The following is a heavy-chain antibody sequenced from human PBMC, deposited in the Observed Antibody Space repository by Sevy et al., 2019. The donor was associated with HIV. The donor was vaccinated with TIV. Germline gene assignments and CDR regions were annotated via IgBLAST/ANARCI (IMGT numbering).Heavy chain of an antibody. CDR3: ARDMGYSSGWTEYYYYYYGMDV. CDR1: GFTFSSYA. CDR2: ISYDGSKR. Sequence: GGSLRLSCAASGFTFSSYAMHWVRQAPGKGLEWVAVISYDGSKRYYADSVKGRFTISRDNSKNTLYLQMNSLRAEDTAVYYCARDMGYSSGWTEYYYYYYGMDVWGQGTTVTVSS. V-gene: IGHV3-30*04. D-gene: IGHD6-19*01. J-gene: IGHJ6*02.